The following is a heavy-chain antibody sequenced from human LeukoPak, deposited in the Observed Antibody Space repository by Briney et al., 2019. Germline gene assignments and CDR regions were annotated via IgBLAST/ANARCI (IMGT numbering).Heavy chain of an antibody. Sequence: SVKVSCKASGGTFSSYAISWVRQAPGQGLEWMGGIIPILGIANYAQKFQGRVTITADKSTSTAYMEPSSLRSEDTAVYYCARVLWFGELLSGFYYYYGMDVWGQGTTVTVSS. J-gene: IGHJ6*02. CDR2: IIPILGIA. D-gene: IGHD3-10*01. CDR1: GGTFSSYA. V-gene: IGHV1-69*04. CDR3: ARVLWFGELLSGFYYYYGMDV.